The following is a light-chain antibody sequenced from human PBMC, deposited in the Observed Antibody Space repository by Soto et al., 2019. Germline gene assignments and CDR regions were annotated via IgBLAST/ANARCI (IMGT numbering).Light chain of an antibody. V-gene: IGKV3-20*01. CDR3: QQQCSSPPCT. Sequence: EIVLTQSPGTLSLSPGERATLSCRATESISSSYLAWYHQKPGQAPRLLIYGASSRATGIPDRFSGSGSGTDFTLTISRWEPEDFAVYYCQQQCSSPPCTFGQGTQVEIK. CDR1: ESISSSY. J-gene: IGKJ1*01. CDR2: GAS.